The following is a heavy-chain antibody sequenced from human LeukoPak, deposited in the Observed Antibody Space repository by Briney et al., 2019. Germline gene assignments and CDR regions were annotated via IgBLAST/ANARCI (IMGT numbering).Heavy chain of an antibody. V-gene: IGHV1-2*02. CDR1: GYTFTGYY. D-gene: IGHD4-17*01. J-gene: IGHJ5*02. CDR3: ARDLADGDLLSNWFDP. CDR2: INPNSGGT. Sequence: ASVKVSCKASGYTFTGYYMHWVRQAPGQGLEWMGWINPNSGGTNYAQKFQGRVTMTRDTSISTAYMELSRLRSDDTAVYYCARDLADGDLLSNWFDPWGQGTLVTVSS.